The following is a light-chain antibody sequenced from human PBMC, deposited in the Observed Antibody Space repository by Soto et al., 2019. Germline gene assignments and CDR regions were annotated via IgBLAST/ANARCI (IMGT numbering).Light chain of an antibody. CDR1: QSVDSY. CDR2: DAS. Sequence: VVSLSPAAVSLSAGKTATLSCRASQSVDSYLAWYQQKPGQAPRLLIYDASRRATGVPGRFSGSGSGTDFTLTISSLEPDDFALYYCQQPAIWPLTFGGGTKVDIK. CDR3: QQPAIWPLT. V-gene: IGKV3-11*01. J-gene: IGKJ4*01.